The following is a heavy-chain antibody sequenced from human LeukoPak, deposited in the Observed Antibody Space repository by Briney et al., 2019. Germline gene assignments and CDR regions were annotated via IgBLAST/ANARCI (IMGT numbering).Heavy chain of an antibody. CDR1: GDSISSSSSY. V-gene: IGHV4-61*05. J-gene: IGHJ4*02. Sequence: SETLSLTCTVSGDSISSSSSYWGWIRQPPGKGLEWIGYIYYSGSTNYNPSLKSRVTISVDTSKNQFSLKLSSVTAADTAVYYCARVSGAGYDGRGVFDYWGQGTLVTVSS. CDR3: ARVSGAGYDGRGVFDY. D-gene: IGHD2-8*02. CDR2: IYYSGST.